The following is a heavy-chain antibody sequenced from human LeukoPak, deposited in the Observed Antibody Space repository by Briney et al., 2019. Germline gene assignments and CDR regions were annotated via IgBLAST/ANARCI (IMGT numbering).Heavy chain of an antibody. CDR1: GGSITNYY. D-gene: IGHD4-23*01. V-gene: IGHV4-59*01. J-gene: IGHJ4*02. Sequence: SETLSLTCTVSGGSITNYYWSWLRQPPGKGLEWIGYIYYSGSTNYNPSPKSRVTISVDTSKNQFSLKLCSVSAADTAVYYCARDPADSGANSWAFDYWGRGILVTVSS. CDR2: IYYSGST. CDR3: ARDPADSGANSWAFDY.